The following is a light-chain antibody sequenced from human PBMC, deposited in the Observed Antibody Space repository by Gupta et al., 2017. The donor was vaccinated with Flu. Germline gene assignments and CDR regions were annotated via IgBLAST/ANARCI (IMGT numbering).Light chain of an antibody. CDR2: HGT. Sequence: EIVLTQSPATLSVSPGESATLSCRASQNIGTDLAWYRQRPGQTPTILIYHGTNRATGAPARFSGSGSGTEFTLAISSLQSDDFAIYYCLQYNSWPRTFGQGTKVEIK. CDR1: QNIGTD. V-gene: IGKV3-15*01. J-gene: IGKJ1*01. CDR3: LQYNSWPRT.